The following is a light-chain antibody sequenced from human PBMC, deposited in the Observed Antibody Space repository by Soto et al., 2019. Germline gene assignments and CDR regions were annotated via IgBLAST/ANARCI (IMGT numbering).Light chain of an antibody. V-gene: IGKV1-12*01. Sequence: EIRMTQSPASVSASVVDRVTITCRASQAIDSWLAWYQQKPGEAPKRLIFNVSLLHSGVPPRFSGSGSGTDFTLTISSLQPEDFATYYCQQTLSFPPTFGHGSKADIK. CDR1: QAIDSW. CDR3: QQTLSFPPT. J-gene: IGKJ1*01. CDR2: NVS.